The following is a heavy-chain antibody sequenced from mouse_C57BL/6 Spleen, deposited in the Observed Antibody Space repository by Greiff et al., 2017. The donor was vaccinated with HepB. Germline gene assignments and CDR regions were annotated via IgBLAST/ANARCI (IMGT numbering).Heavy chain of an antibody. CDR3: ARRGYYPFAY. CDR2: INPGSGGT. Sequence: VKLQESGAELVRPGTSVKVSCKASGYAFTNYLIEWVKQRPGQGLEWIGVINPGSGGTNYNEKFKGKATLTADKSSSTAYMQLSSLTSEDSAVYFCARRGYYPFAYWGQGTLVTVSA. CDR1: GYAFTNYL. D-gene: IGHD2-3*01. J-gene: IGHJ3*01. V-gene: IGHV1-54*01.